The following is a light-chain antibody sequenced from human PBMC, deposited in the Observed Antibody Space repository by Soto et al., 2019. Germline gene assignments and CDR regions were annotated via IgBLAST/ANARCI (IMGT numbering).Light chain of an antibody. J-gene: IGKJ1*01. CDR1: QSVSSY. V-gene: IGKV3-11*01. Sequence: EIVLTQSPATLSLSPGERATLSCRASQSVSSYLAWYQHKPGQAPRLLIYDASNRANGIPARFSGSGSGTDFTLSISSLEPEDFAVYYCQQRSKSWTFGQGTKVEIK. CDR3: QQRSKSWT. CDR2: DAS.